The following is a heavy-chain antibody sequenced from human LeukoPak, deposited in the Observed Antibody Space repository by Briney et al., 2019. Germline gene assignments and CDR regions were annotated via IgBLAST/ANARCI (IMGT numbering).Heavy chain of an antibody. CDR2: ISSSSSYI. V-gene: IGHV3-21*01. Sequence: GGSLRLSCAASGFTFSSYSRNWVRQAPGKGLEWVSSISSSSSYIYYADSVKGQFTISRDNAKNSLYLQMNILRAEDTAVYYYAPTNPLDFGGLTSDYWGQGTLVTVSS. D-gene: IGHD4-23*01. CDR1: GFTFSSYS. J-gene: IGHJ4*02. CDR3: APTNPLDFGGLTSDY.